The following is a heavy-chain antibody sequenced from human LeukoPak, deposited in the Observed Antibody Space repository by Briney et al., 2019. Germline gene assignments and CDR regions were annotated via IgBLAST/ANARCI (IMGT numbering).Heavy chain of an antibody. D-gene: IGHD3-22*01. CDR3: AKAADSSGYYFDY. CDR2: ISYDGSNK. J-gene: IGHJ4*02. CDR1: GFTFSSYG. V-gene: IGHV3-30*18. Sequence: GGSLRLSCAASGFTFSSYGMHWVRQAPGKVLEWVAVISYDGSNKYYADSVKGRFTISRDNSKNTLYLQMNSLRAEDTAVYYCAKAADSSGYYFDYWGQGTLVTVSS.